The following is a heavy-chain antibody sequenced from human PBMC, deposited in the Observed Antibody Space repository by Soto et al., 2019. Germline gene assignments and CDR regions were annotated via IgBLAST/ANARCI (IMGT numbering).Heavy chain of an antibody. Sequence: QVQLVQSGAEVKKPGSSVKVSCKASGGSSKNYAISWVRQAPGQGLEWMGGIIPISGTADYAQKFQGRLTITADKSTNTAYMELSSLRSEDTAVYYCARDMTVFTAPYFDYWGQGTLVTVSS. CDR3: ARDMTVFTAPYFDY. CDR1: GGSSKNYA. CDR2: IIPISGTA. D-gene: IGHD2-21*02. V-gene: IGHV1-69*06. J-gene: IGHJ4*02.